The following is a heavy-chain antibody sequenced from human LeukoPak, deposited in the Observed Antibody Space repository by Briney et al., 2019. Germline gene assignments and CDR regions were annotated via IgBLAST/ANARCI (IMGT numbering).Heavy chain of an antibody. CDR2: INHSGST. CDR3: ARDQSYYDSSGYYCYYMDV. CDR1: GGSFSGYY. D-gene: IGHD3-22*01. V-gene: IGHV4-34*01. Sequence: SETLSLTCAVYGGSFSGYYWSWIRQPPGKGLEWIGEINHSGSTNYNPSLKSRVTISVDTSKNQFSLKLSSVTAADTAVYYCARDQSYYDSSGYYCYYMDVWGQGTTVTVSS. J-gene: IGHJ6*03.